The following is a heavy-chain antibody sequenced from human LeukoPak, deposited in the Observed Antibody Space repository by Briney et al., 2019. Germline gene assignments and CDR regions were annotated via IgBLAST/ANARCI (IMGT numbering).Heavy chain of an antibody. CDR1: GGSISSYY. D-gene: IGHD3-10*01. CDR3: ARHGRNYGSGSYYNMYYFDY. Sequence: SETLSLTCTVSGGSISSYYWSWIRQPPGKGLEWIGYIYYSGSTNYNPSLKSRVTISVDTSKNQFSLKLSSVTAADTAVYYCARHGRNYGSGSYYNMYYFDYWGQGTLVTVSS. V-gene: IGHV4-59*08. CDR2: IYYSGST. J-gene: IGHJ4*02.